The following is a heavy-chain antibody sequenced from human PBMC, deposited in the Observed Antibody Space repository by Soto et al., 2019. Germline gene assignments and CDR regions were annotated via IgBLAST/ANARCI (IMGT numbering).Heavy chain of an antibody. CDR3: ARDTGYYGSGSSNY. V-gene: IGHV1-2*02. Sequence: EASVKVSCKASGFSFTGYYIHWLRQAPGQGLEWMGWINPNSGGTNYAQKFQGRVTMTRDTSISTAYMELSRLRSDDTAVYYCARDTGYYGSGSSNYWGQGTLVTVSS. J-gene: IGHJ4*02. CDR1: GFSFTGYY. D-gene: IGHD3-10*01. CDR2: INPNSGGT.